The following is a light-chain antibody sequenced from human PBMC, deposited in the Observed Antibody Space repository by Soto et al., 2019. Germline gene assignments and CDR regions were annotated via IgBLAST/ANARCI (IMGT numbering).Light chain of an antibody. CDR1: QSVSSIF. Sequence: VLTQSPGTLSLSPGERATLSCRARQSVSSIFLAWYQQKPGQAPRLLIYVASSRAPGIPDRFSGSGSGTDLTLTISRLEPEDSAVYYCQQYDTSPPIYTFGQGTKLEIK. J-gene: IGKJ2*01. V-gene: IGKV3-20*01. CDR2: VAS. CDR3: QQYDTSPPIYT.